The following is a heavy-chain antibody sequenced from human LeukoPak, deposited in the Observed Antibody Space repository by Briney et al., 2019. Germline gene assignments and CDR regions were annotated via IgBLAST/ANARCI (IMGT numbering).Heavy chain of an antibody. D-gene: IGHD2-15*01. CDR3: ARAGGSKAHDY. J-gene: IGHJ4*02. V-gene: IGHV4-59*01. CDR1: GGSISSYY. Sequence: ETLSLTCTVSGGSISSYYWSWIRQPPGKGLEWIGYIYYSGSTNYNPSLKSRVTISVDTSKNQFSLKLSSVTAADTAVYYCARAGGSKAHDYWGQGTLVTVSS. CDR2: IYYSGST.